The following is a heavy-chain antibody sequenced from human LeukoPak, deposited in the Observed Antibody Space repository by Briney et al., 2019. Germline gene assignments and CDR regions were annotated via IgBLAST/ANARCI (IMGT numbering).Heavy chain of an antibody. D-gene: IGHD3-10*01. CDR3: ARGKRRGITMVRGAPHYYMDV. CDR1: GYTFTSYD. CDR2: MNPKSGNT. V-gene: IGHV1-8*03. J-gene: IGHJ6*03. Sequence: ASVKVSCKASGYTFTSYDINWVRQATGQGVEWMGWMNPKSGNTGYAQKFQGRVTITRNTSISTAYMELSSLRSEDTAVYYCARGKRRGITMVRGAPHYYMDVWGKGTTVTVSS.